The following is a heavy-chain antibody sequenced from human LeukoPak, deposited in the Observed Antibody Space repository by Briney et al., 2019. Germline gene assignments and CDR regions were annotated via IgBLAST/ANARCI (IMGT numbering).Heavy chain of an antibody. J-gene: IGHJ4*02. CDR1: GFTFSSYA. CDR3: AKDQVGVGATAFDY. V-gene: IGHV3-23*01. CDR2: ISGSST. Sequence: EPGGSLRLSCAASGFTFSSYAMSWVRQAPGKGLEWVSSISGSSTYYADSVKGRFTISKDTSKNTLYLQMNSLRAEDTAVYYCAKDQVGVGATAFDYWGQGTLVTVSS. D-gene: IGHD1-26*01.